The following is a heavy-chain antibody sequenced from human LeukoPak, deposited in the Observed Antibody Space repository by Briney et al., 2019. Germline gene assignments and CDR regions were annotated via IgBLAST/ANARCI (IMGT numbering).Heavy chain of an antibody. D-gene: IGHD6-13*01. CDR3: ARERVAAAGTGPPYFDY. Sequence: GASVTVSCKSSVYTFTSYGISWVRQAPGQGLECMGWISAYNGNTNYAQKLQGRVTMTTDTSTSTAYMELRSLRSDETAVYYCARERVAAAGTGPPYFDYWGQGTLVTVSS. CDR2: ISAYNGNT. CDR1: VYTFTSYG. V-gene: IGHV1-18*01. J-gene: IGHJ4*02.